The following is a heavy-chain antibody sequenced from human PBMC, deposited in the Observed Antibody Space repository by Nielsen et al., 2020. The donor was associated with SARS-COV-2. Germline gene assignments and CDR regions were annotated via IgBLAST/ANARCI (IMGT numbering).Heavy chain of an antibody. CDR3: ARDRAAADIYYYYGMDV. CDR2: IYYSGST. D-gene: IGHD6-13*01. J-gene: IGHJ6*02. Sequence: SETLSLTCTVSGGSISSGGYYWSWIRQHPGKGLEWIGYIYYSGSTYYNPSLKSRVTISVDTSKNQFSLKLSSVTAAGTAVYYCARDRAAADIYYYYGMDVWGQGTTVTVSS. CDR1: GGSISSGGYY. V-gene: IGHV4-31*03.